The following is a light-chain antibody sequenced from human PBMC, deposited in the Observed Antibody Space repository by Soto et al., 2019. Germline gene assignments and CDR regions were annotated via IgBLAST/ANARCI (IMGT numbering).Light chain of an antibody. Sequence: QSALTQPRSVSGSPGQSVTISCTGTSSDVGGYEYVSWYQQHPGKAPKLMIYDVTKRPSGVPDRFSGSRSGNTASLTISGLQTEDEADYYCCSYAGSPFYVFGIGTNLTVL. V-gene: IGLV2-11*01. CDR1: SSDVGGYEY. CDR2: DVT. CDR3: CSYAGSPFYV. J-gene: IGLJ1*01.